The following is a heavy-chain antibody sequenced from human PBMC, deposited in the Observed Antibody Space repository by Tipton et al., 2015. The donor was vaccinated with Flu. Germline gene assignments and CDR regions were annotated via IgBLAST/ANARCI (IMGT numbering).Heavy chain of an antibody. V-gene: IGHV4-61*02. D-gene: IGHD3-10*01. CDR1: GGSISSGSYY. Sequence: TLSLTCTVSGGSISSGSYYWSWIRQPAGKGLEWIGRIYTSGSTNYNPSLKSRVTISVDTSKNQFSLKLSSVTAADTAVYYCARDLFGEKDWFDPWGQGILVTVSS. CDR3: ARDLFGEKDWFDP. J-gene: IGHJ5*02. CDR2: IYTSGST.